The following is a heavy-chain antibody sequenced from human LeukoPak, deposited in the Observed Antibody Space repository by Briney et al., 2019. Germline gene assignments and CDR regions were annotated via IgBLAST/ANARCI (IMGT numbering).Heavy chain of an antibody. CDR3: AKDDGTDGVTTFDFDY. CDR1: GFTFDDYA. D-gene: IGHD3-16*01. V-gene: IGHV3-9*01. J-gene: IGHJ4*02. CDR2: ISWNSGSI. Sequence: GRSLRLSCAASGFTFDDYAMHWVRQAPGKGLEWVSGISWNSGSIGYADSVKGRFTISRDNAKNSLYLQMNSLRAEDTALYYCAKDDGTDGVTTFDFDYWGQGTLVTVSS.